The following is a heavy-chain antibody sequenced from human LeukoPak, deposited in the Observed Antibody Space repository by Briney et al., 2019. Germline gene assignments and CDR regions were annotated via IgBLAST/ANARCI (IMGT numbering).Heavy chain of an antibody. J-gene: IGHJ4*02. CDR1: GGSISSSSYY. V-gene: IGHV4-39*07. CDR3: ARVVAGPPSGRRYFDY. Sequence: SETLSLTCTVSGGSISSSSYYWGWIRQPPGKGLEWIGSIYYSGSTYYNPSLKSRVTISVDTSKNQFSLKLSSVTAADTAVYYCARVVAGPPSGRRYFDYWGQGTLVTVSS. CDR2: IYYSGST. D-gene: IGHD3-10*01.